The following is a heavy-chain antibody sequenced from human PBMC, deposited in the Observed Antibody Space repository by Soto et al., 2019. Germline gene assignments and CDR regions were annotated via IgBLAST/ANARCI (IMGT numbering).Heavy chain of an antibody. CDR3: ARDLGSGYDSYYFDY. CDR2: IDYSGKT. CDR1: GYLISSGYY. Sequence: SETLSLTCSVSGYLISSGYYWGWVRQTPGKGLEWLGSIDYSGKTYKNPSLKSRVSASVDLSQNQFSLNLRSVTAADTAVYFCARDLGSGYDSYYFDYWGQGTLVTVSS. J-gene: IGHJ4*02. D-gene: IGHD3-22*01. V-gene: IGHV4-38-2*02.